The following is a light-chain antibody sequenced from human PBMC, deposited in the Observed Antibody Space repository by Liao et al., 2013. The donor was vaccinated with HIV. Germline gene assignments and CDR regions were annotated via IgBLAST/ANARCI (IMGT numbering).Light chain of an antibody. Sequence: SFELTQPPSLSVSPGQTATITCSGDRLWEKYTSWYQQRPGQSPVLLIYQHTERPSGIPERFSGSNSGDAATLSISSVEAGDEADYYCQVWDRSCEVIFGGGTQLTV. J-gene: IGLJ2*01. CDR1: RLWEKY. CDR3: QVWDRSCEVI. CDR2: QHT. V-gene: IGLV3-1*01.